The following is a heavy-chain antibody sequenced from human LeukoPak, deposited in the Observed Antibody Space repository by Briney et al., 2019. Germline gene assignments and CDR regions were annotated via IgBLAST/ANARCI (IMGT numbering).Heavy chain of an antibody. Sequence: SETLSLTCTISGGSISSYYWSWIRQPAGKGLEWIGRIYTSGTTNYNPSLKSRVTMSVDTSKNQFSLKLSSVTAADTAVYYCARAGYCTNGVCYSYYYYYMDVWGKGTTVTVSS. D-gene: IGHD2-8*01. CDR2: IYTSGTT. CDR1: GGSISSYY. V-gene: IGHV4-4*07. CDR3: ARAGYCTNGVCYSYYYYYMDV. J-gene: IGHJ6*03.